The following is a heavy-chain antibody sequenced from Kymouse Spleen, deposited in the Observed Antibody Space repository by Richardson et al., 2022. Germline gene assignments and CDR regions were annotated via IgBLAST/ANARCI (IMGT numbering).Heavy chain of an antibody. CDR3: ARDLNSSWYSSSWNNYYYGMDV. CDR2: ISSSSSYI. V-gene: IGHV3-21*03. J-gene: IGHJ6*02. D-gene: IGHD6-13*01. CDR1: GFTFSSYS. Sequence: EVQLVESGGGLVKPGGSLRLSCAASGFTFSSYSMNWVRQAPGKGLEWVSSISSSSSYIYYADSVKGRFTISRDNAKNSLYLQMNSLRAEDTAVYYCARDLNSSWYSSSWNNYYYGMDVWGQGTTVTVSS.